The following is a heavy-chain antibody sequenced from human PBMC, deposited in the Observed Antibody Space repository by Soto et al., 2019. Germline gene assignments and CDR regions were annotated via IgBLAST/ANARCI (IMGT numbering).Heavy chain of an antibody. J-gene: IGHJ3*02. CDR3: VRESTVTTKAFDI. CDR2: ISYDGSNK. V-gene: IGHV3-30-3*01. D-gene: IGHD4-17*01. CDR1: GFTFSSYA. Sequence: QVQLVESGGGVVQPGRSLRLSCAASGFTFSSYAMHWVRQAPGKGLEWVAVISYDGSNKYYADSVKGRFTISRDNSKNTLYLQMNSLRAEDTAVYYCVRESTVTTKAFDIWGQGTMVTVSS.